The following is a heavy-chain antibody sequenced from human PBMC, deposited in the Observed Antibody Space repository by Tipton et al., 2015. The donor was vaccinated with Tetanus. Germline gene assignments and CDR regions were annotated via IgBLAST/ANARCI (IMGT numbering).Heavy chain of an antibody. CDR3: AKPGMVRGVSRSAFDV. Sequence: SLRLSCAASGFIFGDHGMHWVRQAPGKGLEWVAVISYDGNNKYYGDSVKGRFTISRDNSENTLHLLMNSLRPEDTAVYFCAKPGMVRGVSRSAFDVWGQGTMVTVSS. CDR2: ISYDGNNK. CDR1: GFIFGDHG. D-gene: IGHD3-10*01. V-gene: IGHV3-30*18. J-gene: IGHJ3*01.